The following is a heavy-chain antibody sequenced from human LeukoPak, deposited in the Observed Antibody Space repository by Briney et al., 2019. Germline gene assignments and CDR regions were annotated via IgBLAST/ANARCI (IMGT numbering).Heavy chain of an antibody. J-gene: IGHJ4*01. D-gene: IGHD1-26*01. CDR3: AKDSGGGNYIAEKDY. CDR2: ISYNGNDK. V-gene: IGHV3-30*18. CDR1: GFTFSDYG. Sequence: GGSLRLSCAASGFTFSDYGVHWVRQAPGKGLEWVAVISYNGNDKYYGDSVKGRLTISRDNSKNTMYLQMNSLRVEDTAVYYCAKDSGGGNYIAEKDYWGQGTLVTVSS.